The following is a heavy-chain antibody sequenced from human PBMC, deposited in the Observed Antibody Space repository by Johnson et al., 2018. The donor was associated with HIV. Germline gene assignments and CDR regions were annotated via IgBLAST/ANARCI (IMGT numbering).Heavy chain of an antibody. J-gene: IGHJ3*02. Sequence: QVQLVESGGGVVQPGRSLRLSCAASGFTFGSYGIHWVRQVPGKGLEWVAVISYDGNNIYYSDSVKGRFTISRDNSKNTLYLQMDALRPGDTGIYYCAKGYYDSSFGLDMWGQGTMVIVSS. CDR2: ISYDGNNI. V-gene: IGHV3-30*18. CDR1: GFTFGSYG. CDR3: AKGYYDSSFGLDM. D-gene: IGHD3-3*01.